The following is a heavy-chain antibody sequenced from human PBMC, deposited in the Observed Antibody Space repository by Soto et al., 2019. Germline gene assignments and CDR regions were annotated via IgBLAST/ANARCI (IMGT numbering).Heavy chain of an antibody. J-gene: IGHJ4*02. V-gene: IGHV3-73*02. CDR1: GFTFGASA. Sequence: EVQLVESGGGLVQPGGSLKLSCAASGFTFGASALHWVRQASGKGLEWLGRIGSKGETYATTYAASVKGRFTIFRDDSKKTAYLQMNSWEREETAVDYFSMDDSNCFFDWGRGALVAVSS. CDR3: SMDDSNCFFD. CDR2: IGSKGETYAT. D-gene: IGHD7-27*01.